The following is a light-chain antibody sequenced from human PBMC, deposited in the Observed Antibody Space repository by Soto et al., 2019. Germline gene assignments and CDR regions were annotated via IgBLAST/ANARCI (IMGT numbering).Light chain of an antibody. CDR2: DAS. Sequence: EIVLTQSPATLSLSPGERATLSCRASQSVSSHLAWYQQKPGRTPRLHIYDASNRATGIPARFSGSGSGTDFTLTISGLEPEDFAVYYCQQRTNWPPTFGGGTKVEIK. CDR3: QQRTNWPPT. CDR1: QSVSSH. J-gene: IGKJ4*01. V-gene: IGKV3-11*01.